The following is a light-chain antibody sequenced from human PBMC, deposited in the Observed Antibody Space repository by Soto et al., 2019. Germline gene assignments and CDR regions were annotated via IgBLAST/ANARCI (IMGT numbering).Light chain of an antibody. CDR3: MQALPAPRT. CDR1: QSLLHSNGYND. Sequence: DSVMTQSPLSLPVTPGEPASISCRSSQSLLHSNGYNDLDWDLQKPGQSPQLLNYLGSNRASGVPDRFSGRGSGTDFTLKISRVEAEDVGVYHCMQALPAPRTFGQGTKVEVK. V-gene: IGKV2-28*01. J-gene: IGKJ1*01. CDR2: LGS.